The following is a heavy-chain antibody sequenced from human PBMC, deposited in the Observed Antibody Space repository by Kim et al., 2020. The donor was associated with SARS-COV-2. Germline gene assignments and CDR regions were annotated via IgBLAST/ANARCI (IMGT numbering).Heavy chain of an antibody. CDR3: ARMGSSGWFESAFDI. D-gene: IGHD6-19*01. J-gene: IGHJ3*02. V-gene: IGHV4-59*01. Sequence: PSRKSRVTISVDTSKNQFCLTLNSVTAADTAVYYCARMGSSGWFESAFDIWGQGTMVTVSS.